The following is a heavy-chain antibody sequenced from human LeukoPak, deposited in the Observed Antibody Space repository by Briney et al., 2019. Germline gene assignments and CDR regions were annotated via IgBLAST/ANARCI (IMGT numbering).Heavy chain of an antibody. CDR2: IGVSDGTT. Sequence: GGSLRLSCAASGFTFSTSAMSWVRRTPGKGLEWVSAIGVSDGTTYCAASVNGWFTISRDNSKNTLYLQMNSPRAEGTAVYYCAEDDGSDYHRGYFDYWGQGTLVTVSS. CDR3: AEDDGSDYHRGYFDY. CDR1: GFTFSTSA. V-gene: IGHV3-23*01. D-gene: IGHD3-10*02. J-gene: IGHJ4*02.